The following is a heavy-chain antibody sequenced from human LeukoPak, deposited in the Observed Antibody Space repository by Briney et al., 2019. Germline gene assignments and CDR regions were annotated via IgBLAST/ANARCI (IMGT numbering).Heavy chain of an antibody. J-gene: IGHJ6*02. CDR1: GYTFTSYA. Sequence: ASVKVSCKASGYTFTSYAMHWVRQAPGQRLEWMGWINAGNGNTKYSQKFQGRVTITRDTSASTAYMELSSLRSEDTAVYYCARGSGSGWSYGMDVWGQGTTVTVSS. V-gene: IGHV1-3*01. D-gene: IGHD6-19*01. CDR3: ARGSGSGWSYGMDV. CDR2: INAGNGNT.